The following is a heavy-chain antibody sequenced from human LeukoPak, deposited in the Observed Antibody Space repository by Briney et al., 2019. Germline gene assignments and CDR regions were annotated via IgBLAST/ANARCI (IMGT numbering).Heavy chain of an antibody. CDR3: ARGSLTMVRGVFVY. V-gene: IGHV3-33*01. D-gene: IGHD3-10*01. CDR1: GFTFSSYG. J-gene: IGHJ4*02. CDR2: ICYDGSNK. Sequence: GGSLRLSCAASGFTFSSYGMHWVRQAPGKGLEWVAVICYDGSNKYYADSVKGRFTISRDNSKNTLYVQMNSLRAEDTAVYYCARGSLTMVRGVFVYWGQGTLVSVSS.